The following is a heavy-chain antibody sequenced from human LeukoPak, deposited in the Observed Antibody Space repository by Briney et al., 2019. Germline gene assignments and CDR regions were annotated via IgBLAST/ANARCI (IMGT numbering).Heavy chain of an antibody. V-gene: IGHV1-8*01. D-gene: IGHD3-10*01. Sequence: ASVKVSCKASGYTFTSYDINWVRQAPGQGLEWMGWMNPNSGNTGYAQKFQGRVTMTRNTSISTAYMELSSLRSEDTAVYYCARGRMVRGVYNWFDPWGQGTLVTVSS. CDR2: MNPNSGNT. CDR1: GYTFTSYD. J-gene: IGHJ5*02. CDR3: ARGRMVRGVYNWFDP.